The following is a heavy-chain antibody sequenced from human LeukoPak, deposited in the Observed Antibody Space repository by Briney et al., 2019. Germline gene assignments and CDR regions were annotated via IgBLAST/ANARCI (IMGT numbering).Heavy chain of an antibody. Sequence: GGSLRLSCAASGFIFSVYRMNWVRQAPGKGLEWLSYISSGSSIVYYADSVKGRFTVSRDDAKNSLFLQLNSLRVEDTAVYYCAREKYSGSYYDYWGHGTLVTVSS. J-gene: IGHJ4*03. CDR1: GFIFSVYR. V-gene: IGHV3-48*01. CDR2: ISSGSSIV. D-gene: IGHD1-26*01. CDR3: AREKYSGSYYDY.